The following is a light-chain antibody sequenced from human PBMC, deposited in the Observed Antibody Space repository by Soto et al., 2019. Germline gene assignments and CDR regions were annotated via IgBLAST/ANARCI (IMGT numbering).Light chain of an antibody. V-gene: IGKV3-20*01. J-gene: IGKJ1*01. Sequence: EIVLTQSPGTLSLSPGERATLSCRASQSVTSSYLAWYQQKPGQAPRLLIYDASTRATGIPDRFSGSGSGTDFTLTISRLEPEDFAVYYCQAYCSSSWTFGQGTKVEIK. CDR1: QSVTSSY. CDR2: DAS. CDR3: QAYCSSSWT.